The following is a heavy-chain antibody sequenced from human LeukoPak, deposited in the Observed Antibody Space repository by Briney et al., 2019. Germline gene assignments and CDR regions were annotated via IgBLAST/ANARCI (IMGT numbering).Heavy chain of an antibody. J-gene: IGHJ1*01. Sequence: GESLKISCKGFGYSFTSYWIGWVRQMPGKGLEWMGIIYPGDSDTRYSPSFQGQVTISADKSISTAYLQWSSLKASDTAMYYCARNYDSRGYYFQHWGQGTLVTVSS. CDR1: GYSFTSYW. CDR2: IYPGDSDT. V-gene: IGHV5-51*01. D-gene: IGHD3-22*01. CDR3: ARNYDSRGYYFQH.